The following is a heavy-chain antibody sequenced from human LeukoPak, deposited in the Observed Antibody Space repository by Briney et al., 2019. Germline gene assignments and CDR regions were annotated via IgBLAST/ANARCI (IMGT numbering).Heavy chain of an antibody. V-gene: IGHV5-51*01. CDR1: GYSFNNYW. D-gene: IGHD6-13*01. CDR3: ARHNGRARYSSSWYENGMDV. Sequence: GESLKISCKGSGYSFNNYWIGWVRQMRGKGLEWMGIMYPGDSDTRYSPSVQGQVTISADKSTSTAYLQWSSLKASDTATYYCARHNGRARYSSSWYENGMDVWGQGTTVTVS. J-gene: IGHJ6*02. CDR2: MYPGDSDT.